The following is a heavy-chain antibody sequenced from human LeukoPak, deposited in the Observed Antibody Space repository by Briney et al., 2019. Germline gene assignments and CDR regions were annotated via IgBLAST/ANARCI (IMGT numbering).Heavy chain of an antibody. CDR1: GGSFSGYY. D-gene: IGHD3-10*01. J-gene: IGHJ6*02. CDR2: INHSGST. Sequence: SETLSLTCAVYGGSFSGYYWSWIRQPPGKGLEWIGEINHSGSTNYNPSLKSRVTISVGTSKNQFSLKLSSVTAADTAVYYCASLPDRYSGSYPIYYYGMDVWGQGTTVTVSS. CDR3: ASLPDRYSGSYPIYYYGMDV. V-gene: IGHV4-34*01.